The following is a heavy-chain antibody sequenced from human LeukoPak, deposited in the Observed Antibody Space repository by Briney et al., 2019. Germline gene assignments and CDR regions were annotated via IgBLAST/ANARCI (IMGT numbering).Heavy chain of an antibody. J-gene: IGHJ4*02. V-gene: IGHV3-48*01. CDR1: GFTFSGYF. CDR3: ARLAGAAVGTSDFDY. D-gene: IGHD6-13*01. Sequence: GGSLRLSCAASGFTFSGYFMNWVRQAPGKGLEWVSYIRSSGSNIYYVDSVRGRFTISRDKAKSSLYLQMNSLRAEDTAVYYCARLAGAAVGTSDFDYWGQGTLVTVSS. CDR2: IRSSGSNI.